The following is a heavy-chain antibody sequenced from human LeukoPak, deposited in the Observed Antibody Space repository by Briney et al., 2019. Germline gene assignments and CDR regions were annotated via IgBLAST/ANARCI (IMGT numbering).Heavy chain of an antibody. D-gene: IGHD2-2*02. Sequence: SETLSLTCTVSGGSISSYYWSWIRQPPGKGLEWIGYIYYSGSTNYNPSLKSRVTISVDTSKNQFSLKLSSVTAADTAVYYCARGGGYCSSTSCYTSWFDPWGQGTLVTVSS. CDR2: IYYSGST. CDR1: GGSISSYY. J-gene: IGHJ5*02. CDR3: ARGGGYCSSTSCYTSWFDP. V-gene: IGHV4-59*01.